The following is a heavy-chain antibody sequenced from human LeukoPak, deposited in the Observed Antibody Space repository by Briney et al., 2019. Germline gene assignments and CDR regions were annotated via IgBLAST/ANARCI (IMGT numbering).Heavy chain of an antibody. CDR2: INQDGSEK. CDR3: ARDHVVDGLVFDY. V-gene: IGHV3-7*01. Sequence: PGGSLRLSCAASGFTFRSHWMSRVRQAPGKGLELVANINQDGSEKYYVDSVKGRFPISRDNAKNSLFLQMNSLRAEDTATYYCARDHVVDGLVFDYWGQGTLVTVSS. CDR1: GFTFRSHW. D-gene: IGHD2-15*01. J-gene: IGHJ4*02.